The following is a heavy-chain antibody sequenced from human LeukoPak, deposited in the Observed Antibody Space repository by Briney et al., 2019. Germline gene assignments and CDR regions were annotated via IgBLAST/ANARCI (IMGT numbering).Heavy chain of an antibody. CDR1: GFSLSTSGMC. Sequence: SGPTLVNPTQPLTLTCTFSGFSLSTSGMCVSWIRQPPGKALEWLARIDWDDDKYYSTSLKTRLTISKDTSKNQVVLTMTYMDPVDTATYYCARTPRGAAVAGLDYWGQGTLVTVSS. J-gene: IGHJ4*02. CDR2: IDWDDDK. CDR3: ARTPRGAAVAGLDY. V-gene: IGHV2-70*11. D-gene: IGHD6-19*01.